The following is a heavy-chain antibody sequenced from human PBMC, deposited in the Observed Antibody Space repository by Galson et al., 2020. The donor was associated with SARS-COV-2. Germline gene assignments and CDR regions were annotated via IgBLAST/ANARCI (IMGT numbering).Heavy chain of an antibody. V-gene: IGHV3-48*03. Sequence: TGGSLRLSCAASGFTFSRFEMNWVRQVPGKGLEWVSYISSSGSAIYYADSVRGRFTISRDNAKNSLFLQMNSLRAADTAVYYCAREVNYGDYGMDVWGQGTTVTVSS. CDR2: ISSSGSAI. D-gene: IGHD4-17*01. CDR1: GFTFSRFE. J-gene: IGHJ6*02. CDR3: AREVNYGDYGMDV.